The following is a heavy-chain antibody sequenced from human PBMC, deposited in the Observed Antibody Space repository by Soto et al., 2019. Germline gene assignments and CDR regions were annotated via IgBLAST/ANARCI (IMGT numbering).Heavy chain of an antibody. CDR3: AKDLDDWFQRRGAFDI. V-gene: IGHV3-23*01. D-gene: IGHD3-9*01. J-gene: IGHJ3*02. Sequence: GGSLRLSCAASGFTFSSYAMSWVRQAPGKGLEWVSAISGSGGSTYYADSVKGRFTISRDNSKNTLYLQMNSLRAEDTAVYYCAKDLDDWFQRRGAFDIWGQGTMVTVSS. CDR2: ISGSGGST. CDR1: GFTFSSYA.